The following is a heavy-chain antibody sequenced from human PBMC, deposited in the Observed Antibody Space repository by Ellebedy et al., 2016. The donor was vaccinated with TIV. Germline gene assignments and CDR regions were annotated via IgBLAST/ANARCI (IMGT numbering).Heavy chain of an antibody. CDR3: ATDQAGGSGIDY. CDR1: GFIFSDYS. CDR2: ISYDGSQE. D-gene: IGHD3-10*01. V-gene: IGHV3-30*04. Sequence: PGGSLRLSCTASGFIFSDYSMHWVRQAPGKGPEWVAVISYDGSQEYYADSVRGRFTVSRDNSKSTLYLQMNTLRAEDTAVYYCATDQAGGSGIDYWGQGTLVTVSS. J-gene: IGHJ4*02.